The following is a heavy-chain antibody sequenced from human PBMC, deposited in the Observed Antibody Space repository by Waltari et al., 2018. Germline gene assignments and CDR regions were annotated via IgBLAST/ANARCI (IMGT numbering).Heavy chain of an antibody. CDR2: IGTSDRSI. Sequence: EVQLVESGGGLEQPGGSLRLSCAGSGFNFGSYAMLWVRQAPGKGLEWVSYIGTSDRSIYYADSVRGRCTISRDNAKNSLYLHMNNLRAEDTAVYYCARVGGYYYYYMDVWGKGTTVTVSS. V-gene: IGHV3-48*03. CDR3: ARVGGYYYYYMDV. D-gene: IGHD3-16*01. J-gene: IGHJ6*03. CDR1: GFNFGSYA.